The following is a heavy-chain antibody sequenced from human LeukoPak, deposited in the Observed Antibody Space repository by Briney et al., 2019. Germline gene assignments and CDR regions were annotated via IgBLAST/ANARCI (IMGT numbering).Heavy chain of an antibody. J-gene: IGHJ6*02. Sequence: PGGSLRLSCAASGFTFSSYGMHWVRQAPGKGLEWVAVISYDGSNKYYADSVKGRFTISADNSTTTLYLQMNSLRAEDTAVYYSAKNYDSSGYYARMDVWGQGTTVTVSS. D-gene: IGHD3-22*01. CDR3: AKNYDSSGYYARMDV. CDR2: ISYDGSNK. CDR1: GFTFSSYG. V-gene: IGHV3-30*18.